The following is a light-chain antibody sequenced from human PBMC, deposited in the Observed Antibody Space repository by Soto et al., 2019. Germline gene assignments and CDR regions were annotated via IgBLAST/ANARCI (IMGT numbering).Light chain of an antibody. CDR1: QGVFSI. CDR3: QQYHNWPA. J-gene: IGKJ1*01. V-gene: IGKV3-15*01. Sequence: EIVMTQSPATLSVSPGERATLSCRASQGVFSILSLYQQKPGQAPRLPIYGAATRATGIPARFSGSGSGTEFTLTISSLQSEDFAVYFCQQYHNWPAFGQGTKVDIK. CDR2: GAA.